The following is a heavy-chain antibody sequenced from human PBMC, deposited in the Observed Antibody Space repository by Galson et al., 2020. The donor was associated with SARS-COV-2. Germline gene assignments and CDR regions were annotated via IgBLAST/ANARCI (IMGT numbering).Heavy chain of an antibody. V-gene: IGHV3-74*01. J-gene: IGHJ6*02. CDR3: ARDGEDTWYDYVMDV. D-gene: IGHD7-27*01. Sequence: GESLKISCAASGFTFRTYWMHWVRQVSGKGLVWVARTNSDWSSAIYADSVKGRFTISRDNAKNTLYLQMNSLRVEDTAVYYCARDGEDTWYDYVMDVWGQGTTVTVSS. CDR2: TNSDWSSA. CDR1: GFTFRTYW.